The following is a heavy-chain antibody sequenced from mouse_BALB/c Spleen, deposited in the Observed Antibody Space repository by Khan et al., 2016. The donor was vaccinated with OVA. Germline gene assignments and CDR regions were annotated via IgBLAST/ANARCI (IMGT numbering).Heavy chain of an antibody. CDR1: GYSFTLYY. V-gene: IGHV1-26*01. J-gene: IGHJ3*01. Sequence: VRLQQSGPDLVKPGASVKISCKASGYSFTLYYMTWVRQSHGKSLEWIGRVNPKTGGTDYNQDFKGKAILTVDKSSNTAYMDLRSLTSEDSAVYYCAREYVFFAYWGQGPLVTVSA. D-gene: IGHD2-14*01. CDR3: AREYVFFAY. CDR2: VNPKTGGT.